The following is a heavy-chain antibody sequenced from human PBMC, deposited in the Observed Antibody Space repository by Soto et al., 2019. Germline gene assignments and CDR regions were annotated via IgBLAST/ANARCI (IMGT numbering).Heavy chain of an antibody. D-gene: IGHD2-15*01. J-gene: IGHJ6*02. CDR1: GYSFTSYW. CDR3: ATSDRAATYYYYGMDV. Sequence: GESLKIPCTGCGYSFTSYWISWVRQMPGKCLEWMGRIDPSDSYTNYSPSFQGHVTISADKSISTAYLQWSSLKASDTAMYYCATSDRAATYYYYGMDVWGQGTTVAVYS. V-gene: IGHV5-10-1*01. CDR2: IDPSDSYT.